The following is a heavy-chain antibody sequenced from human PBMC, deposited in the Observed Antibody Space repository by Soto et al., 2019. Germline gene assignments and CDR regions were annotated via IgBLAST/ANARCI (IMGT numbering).Heavy chain of an antibody. Sequence: QVQLVQSGAEVKKPGSSVKVSCRASGGNFDSYAISWVRQAPGQGLEWMGGIIPMYGTANYAQKFQDRVTCTADKSTSTAYMDLRSLRSDDTAVFYCARGLSYCSGGSCYIFQQWGQGTLVTVSS. D-gene: IGHD2-15*01. CDR3: ARGLSYCSGGSCYIFQQ. CDR1: GGNFDSYA. CDR2: IIPMYGTA. V-gene: IGHV1-69*06. J-gene: IGHJ1*01.